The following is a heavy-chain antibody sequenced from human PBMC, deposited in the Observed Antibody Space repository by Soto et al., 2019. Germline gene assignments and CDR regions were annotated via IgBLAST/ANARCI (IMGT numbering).Heavy chain of an antibody. CDR1: GFTFSTIG. CDR2: ISSSSTTI. Sequence: GGSLRLSCAASGFTFSTIGMNWVRQAPGKGLEWISYISSSSTTIFYGGSVEGRFTVSRDNAENSLYLQMNSLRDEDTAVYYGARDKGGAVIALSWFDPWGHGTPVTVSS. J-gene: IGHJ5*02. V-gene: IGHV3-48*02. D-gene: IGHD2-21*01. CDR3: ARDKGGAVIALSWFDP.